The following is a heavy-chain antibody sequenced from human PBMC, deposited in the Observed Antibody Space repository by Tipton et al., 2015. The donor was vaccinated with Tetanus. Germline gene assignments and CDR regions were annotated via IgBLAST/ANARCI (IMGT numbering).Heavy chain of an antibody. CDR2: IYYSGST. D-gene: IGHD2-15*01. CDR3: ARVGVVAATGTGYYFDY. V-gene: IGHV4-30-4*01. J-gene: IGHJ4*02. Sequence: TLSLTCTVSGGSISSGDYYWSWIRQPPGKGLEWIGYIYYSGSTYYNPSLKSRVTISVDTSKNQFSLKPSSVTAADTAVYYCARVGVVAATGTGYYFDYWGQGTLVTVSS. CDR1: GGSISSGDYY.